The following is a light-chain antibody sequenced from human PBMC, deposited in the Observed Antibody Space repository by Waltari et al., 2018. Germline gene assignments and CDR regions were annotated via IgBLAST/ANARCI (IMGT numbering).Light chain of an antibody. CDR1: QNITRY. V-gene: IGKV1-39*01. Sequence: DFQMTQSPSSLSAFVGDKVTITCRASQNITRYLCWYQQRPGKAPKLLIYAASTLQSGVPSRFSGSGSGVDFTLTITSLQPEDFATYSCQQTNSVPWTFGRGTKVEIK. J-gene: IGKJ1*01. CDR2: AAS. CDR3: QQTNSVPWT.